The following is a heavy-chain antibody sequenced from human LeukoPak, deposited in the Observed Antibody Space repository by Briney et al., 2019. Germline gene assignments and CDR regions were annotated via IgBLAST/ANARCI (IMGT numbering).Heavy chain of an antibody. V-gene: IGHV1-18*01. CDR1: GYTFTSYG. D-gene: IGHD5-18*01. CDR2: ISAYNGNT. CDR3: ARGGTSGYSYGDTENFAY. J-gene: IGHJ4*02. Sequence: ASVKVSCKASGYTFTSYGISWVRQAPGQGLEWMGWISAYNGNTNYAQKLQGRVTMTTDTSTSTAYMELRSLRSDDTAVYYCARGGTSGYSYGDTENFAYWGQGTLVTVSS.